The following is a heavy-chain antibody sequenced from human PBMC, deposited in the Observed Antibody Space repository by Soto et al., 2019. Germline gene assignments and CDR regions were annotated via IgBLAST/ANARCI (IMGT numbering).Heavy chain of an antibody. V-gene: IGHV1-69*06. CDR3: ARSRYYYGSGSYYNGDY. J-gene: IGHJ4*02. CDR1: GGAFKSYA. Sequence: SVKVSCKASGGAFKSYAISWVRQAPGQGFEWMGGIIPIFGTSNYAQKFQGRVTITADKSANTAYMELSSLRSEDTAVYYCARSRYYYGSGSYYNGDYWGQGTLVTVSS. CDR2: IIPIFGTS. D-gene: IGHD3-10*01.